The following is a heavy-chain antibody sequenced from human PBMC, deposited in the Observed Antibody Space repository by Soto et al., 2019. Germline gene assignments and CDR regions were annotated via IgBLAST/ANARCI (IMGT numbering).Heavy chain of an antibody. CDR2: IYYSGST. CDR1: GGSISSGDYY. V-gene: IGHV4-30-4*01. D-gene: IGHD3-22*01. Sequence: QVQLQESGPGLVKPSQTLSLTCTVSGGSISSGDYYWSWIRQPPGKGLEWIGYIYYSGSTYYNPSLKSRVTISVDTSKNQFSLKLGSVTAADTAVYYCARAATYYYDSSGYYGDYWGQGTLVTVSS. J-gene: IGHJ4*02. CDR3: ARAATYYYDSSGYYGDY.